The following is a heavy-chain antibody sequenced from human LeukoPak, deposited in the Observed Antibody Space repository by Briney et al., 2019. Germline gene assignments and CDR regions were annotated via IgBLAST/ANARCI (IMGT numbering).Heavy chain of an antibody. D-gene: IGHD2-15*01. V-gene: IGHV4-30-2*01. Sequence: SETLSLTCAVSGGSISSGGYPWSWIRQPPEKGLEWIGYIYHSGSTYYNPSLKSRVTISVDRSKNQFSLKLSSVTAADTAVYYCASEKGYCSGGSCWAKNWFDPWGQGTLVTVSS. J-gene: IGHJ5*02. CDR3: ASEKGYCSGGSCWAKNWFDP. CDR2: IYHSGST. CDR1: GGSISSGGYP.